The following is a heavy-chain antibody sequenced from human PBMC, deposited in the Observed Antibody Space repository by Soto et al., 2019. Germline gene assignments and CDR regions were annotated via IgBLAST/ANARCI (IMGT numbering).Heavy chain of an antibody. CDR1: GFTFSNYG. J-gene: IGHJ6*02. D-gene: IGHD1-26*01. CDR3: ASDLVGASDSYGLDV. CDR2: IWHDGNNK. Sequence: GGSLRLSCAASGFTFSNYGMHWVRQAPGKGLEWVAIIWHDGNNKYYADSVRGRFIISRDNSKNRLYLQRNSLRAEDTAVYYCASDLVGASDSYGLDVWGQGTPVTVSS. V-gene: IGHV3-33*01.